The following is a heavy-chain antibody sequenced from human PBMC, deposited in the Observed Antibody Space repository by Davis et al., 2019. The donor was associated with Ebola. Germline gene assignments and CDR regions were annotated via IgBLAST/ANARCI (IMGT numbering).Heavy chain of an antibody. CDR2: INPILPTP. Sequence: AASVKVSCKASGGTLNSHAISWVRQAPGRGLEWVGIINPILPTPNYAQKLHGRVAISADKSTATAYMELSSLKSEDTAVYYCSTSTITFGGVIVTEAFDIWGQGTMVTVSS. D-gene: IGHD3-16*02. V-gene: IGHV1-69*04. CDR3: STSTITFGGVIVTEAFDI. J-gene: IGHJ3*02. CDR1: GGTLNSHA.